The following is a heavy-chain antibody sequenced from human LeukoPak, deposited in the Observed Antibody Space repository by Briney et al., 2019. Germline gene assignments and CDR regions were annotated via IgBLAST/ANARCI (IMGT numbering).Heavy chain of an antibody. CDR3: ARSVAGRLDY. D-gene: IGHD5/OR15-5a*01. Sequence: PSETLSLTCAVYGGSFSGYYWSWIRQPPGKGLEWIGYIYYSGSTNYNPSLKSRVTISVDTSKNQFSLKLSSVTAADTAVYYCARSVAGRLDYWGQGTLVTVSS. J-gene: IGHJ4*02. CDR2: IYYSGST. CDR1: GGSFSGYY. V-gene: IGHV4-59*01.